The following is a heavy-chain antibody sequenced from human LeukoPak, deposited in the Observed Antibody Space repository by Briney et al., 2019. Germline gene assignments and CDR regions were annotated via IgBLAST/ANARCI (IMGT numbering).Heavy chain of an antibody. CDR1: GGSFSGYY. Sequence: PSETLSLTCAVYGGSFSGYYWSWIRQPPGKGLEWIGEINHSGSTNYNPSLKSRVTISVDTSKNQFSLKLSSVTAADTAVYYCASFQIAVAAFDYWGQGTLVTVSS. D-gene: IGHD6-19*01. J-gene: IGHJ4*02. V-gene: IGHV4-34*01. CDR3: ASFQIAVAAFDY. CDR2: INHSGST.